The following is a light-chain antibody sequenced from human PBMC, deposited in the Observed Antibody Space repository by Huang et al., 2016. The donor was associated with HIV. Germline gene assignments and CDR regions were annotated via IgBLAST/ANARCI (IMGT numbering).Light chain of an antibody. Sequence: IVLTQSPGTLSLSPGERATLSCRASQSVSSSFLAWYQQHTGQAPRLLIYGASTSATGIPDRFSGSGAGTDFIVTISRLEHEDLAVYYCQQYGTSPYTFGQGTKLEIK. J-gene: IGKJ2*01. V-gene: IGKV3-20*01. CDR3: QQYGTSPYT. CDR1: QSVSSSF. CDR2: GAS.